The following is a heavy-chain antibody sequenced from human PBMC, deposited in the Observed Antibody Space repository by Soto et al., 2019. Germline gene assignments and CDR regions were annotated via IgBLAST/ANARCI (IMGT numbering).Heavy chain of an antibody. CDR1: GGSVSSGSQF. Sequence: SESLSLTCTVSGGSVSSGSQFWSWIRQPPGTGLEWIGNIYDSERTNYNPSLKSRVTISQDTSKNQFSLKLRSATAADTAVYYCATRTVFRPLDYWGQGTPVTVSS. V-gene: IGHV4-61*01. CDR2: IYDSERT. J-gene: IGHJ4*02. CDR3: ATRTVFRPLDY.